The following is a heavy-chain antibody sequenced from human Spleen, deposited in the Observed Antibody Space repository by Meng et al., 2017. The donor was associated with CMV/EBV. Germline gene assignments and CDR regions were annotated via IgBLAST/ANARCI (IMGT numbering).Heavy chain of an antibody. V-gene: IGHV1-2*02. CDR1: GYTFTSYH. J-gene: IGHJ5*02. Sequence: ASVKVSCKSSGYTFTSYHMHWVRQAPGQGLEWMGWINPNSGGTNYAQKFQGRVTMTRDTSISTAYMELSRLTSEDTAVYYCARAVVPDATFDPWGQGTLVTVSS. D-gene: IGHD2-2*01. CDR2: INPNSGGT. CDR3: ARAVVPDATFDP.